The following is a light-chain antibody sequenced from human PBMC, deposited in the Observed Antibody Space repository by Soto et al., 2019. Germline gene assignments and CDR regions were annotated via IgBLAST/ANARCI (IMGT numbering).Light chain of an antibody. CDR1: QSVSSD. CDR2: GAS. Sequence: KLSPATLSVSPGERATLSCRASQSVSSDLAWYHQKPGQAPRLLIYGASTRATVIPARFSGSGSGTEFTLTISSLEPEDFAVYYCQQRSNLPPITFGQGGRLAV. J-gene: IGKJ5*01. CDR3: QQRSNLPPIT. V-gene: IGKV3-11*01.